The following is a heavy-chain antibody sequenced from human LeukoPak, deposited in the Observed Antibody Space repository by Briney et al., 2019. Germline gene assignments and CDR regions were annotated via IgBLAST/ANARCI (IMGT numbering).Heavy chain of an antibody. J-gene: IGHJ4*02. V-gene: IGHV3-74*01. CDR2: ISSDGSST. CDR3: VRELRIVGPRPFEY. D-gene: IGHD1-26*01. CDR1: GFSFSSYY. Sequence: PGGSLRLSCEASGFSFSSYYMHWVRQAPGEGLVWVSRISSDGSSTSYADSVKGRFTVSRDNAKNTLNLQLNSLTADDTALYYCVRELRIVGPRPFEYWGQGTLVTVAS.